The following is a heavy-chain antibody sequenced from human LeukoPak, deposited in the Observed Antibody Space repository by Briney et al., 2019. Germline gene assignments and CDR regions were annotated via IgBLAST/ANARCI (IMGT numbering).Heavy chain of an antibody. CDR3: AKALEQRPY. Sequence: PGGSLRLSCAASGLTFSNHGMHWVRQAPGKGLEWVSAISGSGGSTYYADSVKGRFTISRDNSKNTLYLQMNSLRAEDTAVYYCAKALEQRPYWGQGTLVTVSS. V-gene: IGHV3-23*01. J-gene: IGHJ4*02. D-gene: IGHD6-25*01. CDR2: ISGSGGST. CDR1: GLTFSNHG.